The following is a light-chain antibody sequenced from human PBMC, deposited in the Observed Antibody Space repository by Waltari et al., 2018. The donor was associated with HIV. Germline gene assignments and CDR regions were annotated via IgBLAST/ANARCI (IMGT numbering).Light chain of an antibody. Sequence: QSVLTQPPSVSAAPGQKVPISCSGTSSHLGNNYVSWYPQLPGTAPKLLIYTNNKPPSGIPDGFSGSKSGTSATLAITGRQTGDEADYYCGTWDSSLSVVIFGGGTKLTVL. CDR1: SSHLGNNY. J-gene: IGLJ2*01. CDR3: GTWDSSLSVVI. V-gene: IGLV1-51*01. CDR2: TNN.